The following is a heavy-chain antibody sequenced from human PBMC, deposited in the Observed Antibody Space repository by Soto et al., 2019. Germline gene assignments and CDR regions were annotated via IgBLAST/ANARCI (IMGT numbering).Heavy chain of an antibody. Sequence: SETLSLTCTVSGGSISSGGYYWSWIRQHPGKGLEWIGYIYYSGSTYYNPSLKSRVTISVDTSKNQFSLKLSSVTAADTAVYYCARVNDYGELRGFDPWGQGTLVTVSS. D-gene: IGHD4-17*01. J-gene: IGHJ5*02. V-gene: IGHV4-31*03. CDR3: ARVNDYGELRGFDP. CDR2: IYYSGST. CDR1: GGSISSGGYY.